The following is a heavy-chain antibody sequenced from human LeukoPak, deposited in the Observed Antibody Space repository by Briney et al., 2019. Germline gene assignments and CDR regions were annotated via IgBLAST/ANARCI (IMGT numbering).Heavy chain of an antibody. CDR3: ARSSEGGYNPNYYFDY. CDR1: GGSISSYY. Sequence: SETLSLTCTVSGGSISSYYWSWIRQPPGKGLEWIGYIYYSGSTNYNPSLKSRVTISVDTSKNQFSLKLSSVTAADTAVYYCARSSEGGYNPNYYFDYWGQGTLVTVSS. D-gene: IGHD5-24*01. CDR2: IYYSGST. J-gene: IGHJ4*02. V-gene: IGHV4-59*01.